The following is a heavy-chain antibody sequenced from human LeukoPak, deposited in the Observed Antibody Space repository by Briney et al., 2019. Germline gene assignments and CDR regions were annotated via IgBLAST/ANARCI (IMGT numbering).Heavy chain of an antibody. V-gene: IGHV1-69*13. J-gene: IGHJ4*02. CDR1: GGTFSSYA. CDR2: IIPIFGTA. Sequence: GASVKVSCKASGGTFSSYAISWVRQAPGQGLEWMGGIIPIFGTANYAQKFQGRVTITADESTSTAYMELSSLRSEDTAVYYCARESPRGSPNFDYWGQGTLVTVSS. D-gene: IGHD1-26*01. CDR3: ARESPRGSPNFDY.